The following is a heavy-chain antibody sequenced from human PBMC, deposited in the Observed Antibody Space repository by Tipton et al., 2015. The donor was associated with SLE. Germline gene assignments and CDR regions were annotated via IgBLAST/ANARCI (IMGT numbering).Heavy chain of an antibody. CDR3: ARVALDAFDI. V-gene: IGHV4-59*01. J-gene: IGHJ3*02. Sequence: TLFLTCTVSGGSISSYYWSWIRQPPGKGLEWIGYIYYSGSTNYNPSLKSRVTISVDTSKNQFSLKLSSVTAADTAVYYCARVALDAFDIWGQGTMVTVSS. CDR2: IYYSGST. CDR1: GGSISSYY.